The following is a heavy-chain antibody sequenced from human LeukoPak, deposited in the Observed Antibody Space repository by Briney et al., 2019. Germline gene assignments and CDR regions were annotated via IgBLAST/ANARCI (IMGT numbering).Heavy chain of an antibody. Sequence: SETLSLTCVVYGGPFSGYYWSWIRQPPGKGLEWIGEINHSGGTNYNPSLKSRVTMSVDTSKNQFSLKLSSVTAADTAVYYCARLKVPYTSGLAPWGQGTVVTVSS. V-gene: IGHV4-34*01. J-gene: IGHJ5*02. CDR1: GGPFSGYY. CDR2: INHSGGT. CDR3: ARLKVPYTSGLAP. D-gene: IGHD6-25*01.